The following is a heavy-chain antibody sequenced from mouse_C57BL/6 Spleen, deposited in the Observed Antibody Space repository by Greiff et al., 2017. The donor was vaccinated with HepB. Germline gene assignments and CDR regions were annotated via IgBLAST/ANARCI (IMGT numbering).Heavy chain of an antibody. D-gene: IGHD4-1*01. CDR1: GFTFSDYG. CDR2: ISSGSSTI. CDR3: ARAPLLTGEGYFDY. V-gene: IGHV5-17*01. Sequence: VQLQQSGGGLVKPGGSLKLSCAASGFTFSDYGMHWVRQAPEKGLEWVAYISSGSSTIYYADTVKGRFTIARANAKNTLFLQMTSLRSEDTAMYYCARAPLLTGEGYFDYWGQGTTLTVSS. J-gene: IGHJ2*01.